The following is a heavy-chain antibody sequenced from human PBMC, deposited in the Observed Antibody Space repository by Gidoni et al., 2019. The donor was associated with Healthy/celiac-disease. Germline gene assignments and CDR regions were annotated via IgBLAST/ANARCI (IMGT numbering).Heavy chain of an antibody. CDR1: GGTFSSYA. CDR2: IIPIFGTA. J-gene: IGHJ3*02. V-gene: IGHV1-69*01. D-gene: IGHD5-12*01. Sequence: QVQLVQSGAEVKKPGSSVKVSCKASGGTFSSYAISWVRQAPGQGLEWMGGIIPIFGTATYAQKFQGRVTITADESTSTAYMELSSLRSEDTAVYYCASWGGVEMATIGQAFDIWGQGTMVTVSS. CDR3: ASWGGVEMATIGQAFDI.